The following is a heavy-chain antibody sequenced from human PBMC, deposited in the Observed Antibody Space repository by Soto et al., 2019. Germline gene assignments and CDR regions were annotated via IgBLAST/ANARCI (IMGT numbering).Heavy chain of an antibody. CDR3: ARGPHYYGSGSYYFDY. J-gene: IGHJ4*02. CDR2: IIPIFGTA. Sequence: SVKVSCNASGGTFSSYAISWVRQAPGQGLEWMGGIIPIFGTANYAQKFQGRVTITADESTSTAYMELSSLRSEDTAVYYCARGPHYYGSGSYYFDYWGQGTLVTVSS. V-gene: IGHV1-69*13. CDR1: GGTFSSYA. D-gene: IGHD3-10*01.